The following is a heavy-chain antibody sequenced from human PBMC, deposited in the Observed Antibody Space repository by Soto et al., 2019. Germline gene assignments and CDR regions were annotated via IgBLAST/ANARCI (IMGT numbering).Heavy chain of an antibody. CDR3: ARDRGNWFDP. J-gene: IGHJ5*02. Sequence: SSETLSLTCTVSGGSISSYYWSWIRQPPGKGLEWIGYIYYSGSTNYNPSLKSRVTISVDTSKNQFSLKPSSVTAADTAVYYCARDRGNWFDPWGQGTLVTVSS. CDR2: IYYSGST. CDR1: GGSISSYY. V-gene: IGHV4-59*01.